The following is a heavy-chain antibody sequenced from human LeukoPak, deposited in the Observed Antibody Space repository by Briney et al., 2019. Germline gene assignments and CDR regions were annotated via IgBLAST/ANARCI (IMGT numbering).Heavy chain of an antibody. CDR1: GYTFTGYY. CDR2: INPNSGGT. CDR3: AYQLLLSNWFDP. J-gene: IGHJ5*02. D-gene: IGHD2-2*01. V-gene: IGHV1-2*02. Sequence: ASVKVSCKASGYTFTGYYIHWVRQAPGQGFEWMGWINPNSGGTNYAQKFQGRVTMTRDTSISTAYMELSRLRSDDTAVYYCAYQLLLSNWFDPWGQGTLVTVSS.